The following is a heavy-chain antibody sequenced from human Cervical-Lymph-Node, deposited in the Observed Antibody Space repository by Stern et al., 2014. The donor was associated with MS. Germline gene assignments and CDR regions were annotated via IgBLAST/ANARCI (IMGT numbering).Heavy chain of an antibody. V-gene: IGHV1-18*01. CDR1: GYTFTSYG. CDR2: ISAHNGHT. CDR3: ARERGYYETSGYYAMKDGY. D-gene: IGHD3-22*01. J-gene: IGHJ4*02. Sequence: VQLVQSGAEVKKPGASVKVSCQASGYTFTSYGISWVRQAPGQGLEYMGWISAHNGHTNFAQRFQGRVALTIDTSTTTAYMELRSLRSDDTAVYYCARERGYYETSGYYAMKDGYWGQGTPVTVSS.